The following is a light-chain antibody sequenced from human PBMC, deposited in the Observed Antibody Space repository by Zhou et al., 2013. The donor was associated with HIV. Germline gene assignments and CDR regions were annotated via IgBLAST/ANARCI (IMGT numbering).Light chain of an antibody. Sequence: EIVLTQSPGTLSLSPGERVNLSCRASQNIRNNYLAWYQQKPGQAPRLLIYGASSRAPGIPDRFSGSGSGTDFTLTISRLEPEDFAVYSCQQYASSPRTFGQGTKVEIK. V-gene: IGKV3-20*01. CDR1: QNIRNNY. CDR2: GAS. J-gene: IGKJ1*01. CDR3: QQYASSPRT.